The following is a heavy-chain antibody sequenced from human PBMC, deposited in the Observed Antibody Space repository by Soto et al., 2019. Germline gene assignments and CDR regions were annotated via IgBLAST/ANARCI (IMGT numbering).Heavy chain of an antibody. V-gene: IGHV4-31*01. Sequence: QVQLQESGPGLVKPSQTLSLTCSVSGGAINNRDYYWSWIRQHPGKGLEWIGNIFYSGSTDYNTSIKGLPTISIETSKNAFSLKLSSVTAADTAVYYCARDRPAFKSFGSGMDVWGHGTPVTVSS. CDR3: ARDRPAFKSFGSGMDV. D-gene: IGHD3-16*01. J-gene: IGHJ6*02. CDR1: GGAINNRDYY. CDR2: IFYSGST.